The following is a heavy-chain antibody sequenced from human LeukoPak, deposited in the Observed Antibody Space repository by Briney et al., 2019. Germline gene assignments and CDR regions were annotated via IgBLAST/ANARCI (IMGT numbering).Heavy chain of an antibody. J-gene: IGHJ4*02. CDR3: ARDRSDRLAVAGTSAFDY. Sequence: GGSLRLSCAASGFTFSDYYMSWIRQAPGKGLECVSYISSSSSYTKDADSVKGRFTISRDNAKNSLYLQMNSLRAEDTAVYYCARDRSDRLAVAGTSAFDYWGQGTLVTVSS. D-gene: IGHD6-19*01. V-gene: IGHV3-11*06. CDR2: ISSSSSYT. CDR1: GFTFSDYY.